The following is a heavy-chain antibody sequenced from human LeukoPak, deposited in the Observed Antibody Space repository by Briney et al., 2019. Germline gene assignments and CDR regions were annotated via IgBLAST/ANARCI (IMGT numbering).Heavy chain of an antibody. CDR3: AKDSLWFEVVVAATRFDY. Sequence: QSGGSLRLSCAASGFTFSSYGMHWVRQAPGKGLEWVAFIRYDGSNKYYADSVKGRFTISRDNSKNTLYLQMNSLRAEDTAVYYCAKDSLWFEVVVAATRFDYWGQGTLVTVSS. D-gene: IGHD2-15*01. CDR2: IRYDGSNK. CDR1: GFTFSSYG. J-gene: IGHJ4*02. V-gene: IGHV3-30*02.